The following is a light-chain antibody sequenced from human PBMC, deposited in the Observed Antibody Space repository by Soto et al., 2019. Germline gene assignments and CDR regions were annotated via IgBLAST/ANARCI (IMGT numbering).Light chain of an antibody. CDR3: QQYNSFLT. J-gene: IGKJ1*01. Sequence: DIQMTQSPSTLSASLRDRVTITCRASQSISSWLAWYQQKPGKAPKLLIYDVSTLESGVPSRFSGSGSGTEFTLTISSLQPDDAATYCCQQYNSFLTFGQGTKVDIK. CDR1: QSISSW. CDR2: DVS. V-gene: IGKV1-5*01.